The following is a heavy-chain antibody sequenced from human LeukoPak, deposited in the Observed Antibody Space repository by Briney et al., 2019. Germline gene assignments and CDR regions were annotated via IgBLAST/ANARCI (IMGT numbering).Heavy chain of an antibody. CDR3: ARGGDCFDY. J-gene: IGHJ4*02. Sequence: GGSLRLSCAASGVCLSGSWMTWVRDAPGKGLEWESRPHADGVEQNYVDSVTGRFTISRDNAKNSLDLQMNSLRVEDTAVYYCARGGDCFDYLGQGTLVAVSS. D-gene: IGHD2-21*02. V-gene: IGHV3-7*01. CDR1: GVCLSGSW. CDR2: PHADGVEQ.